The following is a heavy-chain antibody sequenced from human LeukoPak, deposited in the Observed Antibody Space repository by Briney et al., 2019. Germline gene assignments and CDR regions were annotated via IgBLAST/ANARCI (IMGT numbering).Heavy chain of an antibody. Sequence: GASVKVSCKASGYTFTSYAMHWVRQAPGQRLEWMGWINAGNGNTRYSQKLQGRVTITRDTSANTVYMELSSLRFGDTAVYYCARDDWNYKFTIHSYYYGMDVWGQGTTVTVSS. CDR3: ARDDWNYKFTIHSYYYGMDV. J-gene: IGHJ6*02. CDR2: INAGNGNT. V-gene: IGHV1-3*01. CDR1: GYTFTSYA. D-gene: IGHD1-7*01.